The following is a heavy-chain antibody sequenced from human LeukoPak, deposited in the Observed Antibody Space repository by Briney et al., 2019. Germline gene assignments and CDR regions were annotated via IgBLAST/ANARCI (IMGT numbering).Heavy chain of an antibody. CDR1: GGSISDRSYY. CDR3: ARMSTYWYFDP. D-gene: IGHD2-2*01. CDR2: VYYSGNT. J-gene: IGHJ2*01. V-gene: IGHV4-39*02. Sequence: SETLSFTCTASGGSISDRSYYWGWIRQPPGKGLEWIGSVYYSGNTYYNPSLKSRVTIYVDTSKNDFSLRLSSETAADTAVYYCARMSTYWYFDPWGRGTLVTVSS.